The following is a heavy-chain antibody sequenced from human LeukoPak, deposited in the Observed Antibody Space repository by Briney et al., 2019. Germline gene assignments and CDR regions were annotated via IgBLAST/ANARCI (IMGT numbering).Heavy chain of an antibody. CDR1: GFTFSSYA. J-gene: IGHJ4*02. Sequence: GGSLRLSCAASGFTFSSYAMTWVRQAPGKGLEWVSSVSESADRTFYADSVKGRFTIYRDNSKNTLYLEMSSLRVDDTPVFYFARRGADGWGFFDEWGQGILVTVSS. CDR3: ARRGADGWGFFDE. CDR2: VSESADRT. D-gene: IGHD5-24*01. V-gene: IGHV3-23*01.